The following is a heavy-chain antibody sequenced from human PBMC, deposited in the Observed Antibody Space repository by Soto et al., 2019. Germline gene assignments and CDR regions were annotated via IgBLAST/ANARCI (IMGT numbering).Heavy chain of an antibody. D-gene: IGHD4-4*01. V-gene: IGHV4-61*01. Sequence: QVQLQESGPGLVKPSETLSLTCTVSGGSVSSGSYYWSWIRQPPGKGLEWIGYIYYSGSTNYNPSLKSRVTISVDTSKIQFSLKLISVTAADTAVYYCYGSNFEGFDYWGQGTLVTVSS. CDR1: GGSVSSGSYY. CDR2: IYYSGST. J-gene: IGHJ4*02. CDR3: YGSNFEGFDY.